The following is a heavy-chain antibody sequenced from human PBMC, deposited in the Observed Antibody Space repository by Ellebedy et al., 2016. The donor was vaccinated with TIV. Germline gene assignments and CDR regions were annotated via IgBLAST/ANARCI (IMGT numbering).Heavy chain of an antibody. CDR2: INPSGGST. CDR3: ASAYCSGTSCYTGFNP. Sequence: ASVKVSXXASGYTFTSYYMHWVRQAPGQGLEWMGIINPSGGSTSYAQNFQGRVTMTRDTSTRTVYMELSSLRSEDTAVYYCASAYCSGTSCYTGFNPWGQGTLVTVSS. V-gene: IGHV1-46*01. D-gene: IGHD2-2*02. J-gene: IGHJ5*02. CDR1: GYTFTSYY.